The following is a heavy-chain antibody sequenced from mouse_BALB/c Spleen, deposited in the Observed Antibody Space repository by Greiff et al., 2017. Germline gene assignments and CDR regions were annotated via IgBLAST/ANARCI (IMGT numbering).Heavy chain of an antibody. Sequence: EVKLMESGGGLVKPGGSLKLSCAASGFTFSSYAMSWVRQTPEKRLEWVASISSGGSTYYPDSVKGRFTISRDNARNILYLQMSSLRSEDTAMYYCARWDYGSRFAYWGQGTLVTVSA. V-gene: IGHV5-6-5*01. CDR2: ISSGGST. D-gene: IGHD1-1*01. CDR3: ARWDYGSRFAY. J-gene: IGHJ3*01. CDR1: GFTFSSYA.